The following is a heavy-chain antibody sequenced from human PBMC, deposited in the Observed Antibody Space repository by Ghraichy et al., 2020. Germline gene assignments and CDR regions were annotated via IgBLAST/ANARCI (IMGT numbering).Heavy chain of an antibody. CDR3: ARDRNSWKYNWFDS. J-gene: IGHJ5*01. Sequence: GGSLRLSCAASGFTFSNYWMTWVRQAPGKGLEWVANIKEDGSEKYFVDSVKGRFTISRDNAKNSLFLQMNSLRAEDTAIYYCARDRNSWKYNWFDSWGQGTLVTVFS. V-gene: IGHV3-7*01. CDR2: IKEDGSEK. CDR1: GFTFSNYW. D-gene: IGHD1-1*01.